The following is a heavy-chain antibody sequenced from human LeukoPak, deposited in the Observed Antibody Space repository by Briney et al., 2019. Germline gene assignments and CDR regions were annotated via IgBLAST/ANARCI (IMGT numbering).Heavy chain of an antibody. V-gene: IGHV3-48*03. J-gene: IGHJ4*02. CDR2: ISSSGSTI. CDR3: ARDQYGYSYGYDYFDY. D-gene: IGHD5-18*01. CDR1: GFTFSSYE. Sequence: GGSLRLSCAASGFTFSSYEMNWVRQAPGKGLEWVSYISSSGSTIYYADSVKGRFTISRDNAKNSLYLQMNSLRAEDTAVYYCARDQYGYSYGYDYFDYWGQGTLVTVSS.